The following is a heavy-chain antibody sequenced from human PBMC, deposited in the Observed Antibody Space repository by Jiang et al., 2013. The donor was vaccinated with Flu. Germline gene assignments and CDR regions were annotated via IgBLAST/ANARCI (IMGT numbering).Heavy chain of an antibody. CDR3: ARHGIEGPNSGSYEGYFDY. CDR1: GYSFISYW. Sequence: QLVESGAEVKKPGESLKISCKGSGYSFISYWIGWVRQMPGKGLEWMGIIYPGDSDTRYSPSFQGQVTISADKSISTAYLQWSSLKASDTAMYYCARHGIEGPNSGSYEGYFDYWGQGTLVTVSS. CDR2: IYPGDSDT. D-gene: IGHD1-26*01. J-gene: IGHJ4*02. V-gene: IGHV5-51*01.